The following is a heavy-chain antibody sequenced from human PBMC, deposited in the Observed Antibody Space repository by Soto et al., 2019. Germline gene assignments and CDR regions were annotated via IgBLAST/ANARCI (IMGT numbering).Heavy chain of an antibody. J-gene: IGHJ6*02. D-gene: IGHD3-10*01. V-gene: IGHV3-33*01. CDR2: IWYDGSNK. CDR1: GFTFSSYG. CDR3: TTDLKAMLLLPSITMVRGVINGMDV. Sequence: PGGSLRLSCAASGFTFSSYGMHWVRQAPGKGLEWVAVIWYDGSNKYYADSVKGRFTISRDNSKNTLYLQMNSLRAEDTAVYYCTTDLKAMLLLPSITMVRGVINGMDVWGQGTTVTVSS.